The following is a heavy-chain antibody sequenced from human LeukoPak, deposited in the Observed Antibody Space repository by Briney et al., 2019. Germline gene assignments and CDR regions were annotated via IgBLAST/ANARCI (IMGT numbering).Heavy chain of an antibody. J-gene: IGHJ3*02. Sequence: SETLSLTCTVSGGSISSYYWSWIRQPPGKGLEWIGYIYYSGSTNYNPSLKSRVTISVDTSKNQFSLKLSSVTAADTAVYYCARSTYYYDSSAYGGAFDIWGQGTMVTVSS. CDR1: GGSISSYY. CDR2: IYYSGST. CDR3: ARSTYYYDSSAYGGAFDI. D-gene: IGHD3-22*01. V-gene: IGHV4-59*08.